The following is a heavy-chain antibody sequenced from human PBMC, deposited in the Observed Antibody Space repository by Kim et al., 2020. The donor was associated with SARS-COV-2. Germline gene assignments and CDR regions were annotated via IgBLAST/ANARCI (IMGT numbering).Heavy chain of an antibody. D-gene: IGHD5-18*01. J-gene: IGHJ3*02. V-gene: IGHV4-59*13. CDR1: GGSISSYY. CDR3: ARVRPDYTAMAQNAFDI. CDR2: IYYSGST. Sequence: SETLSLTCTVSGGSISSYYWSWIRQPPGKGLEWIGYIYYSGSTNYNPSLKSRVTISVDTSKNQFSLKLSSVTAADTAVYYCARVRPDYTAMAQNAFDIWGQGTMVTVSS.